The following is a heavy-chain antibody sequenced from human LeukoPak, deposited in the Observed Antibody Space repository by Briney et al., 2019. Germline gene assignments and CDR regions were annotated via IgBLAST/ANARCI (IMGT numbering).Heavy chain of an antibody. V-gene: IGHV1-2*02. D-gene: IGHD3-9*01. Sequence: ASVKVSCKASGYTFTGYYMHWVRQAPGQGLEWMGWINPNSGGTNYAQKFQGRVTMTRDTSISTAYMELSRLRSDDTAVYYCARVWIGIHYDILTGSTYAFDIWGQGTMVTVSS. CDR2: INPNSGGT. J-gene: IGHJ3*02. CDR1: GYTFTGYY. CDR3: ARVWIGIHYDILTGSTYAFDI.